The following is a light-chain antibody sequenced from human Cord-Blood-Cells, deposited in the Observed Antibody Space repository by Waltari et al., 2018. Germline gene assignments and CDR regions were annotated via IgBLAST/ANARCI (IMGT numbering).Light chain of an antibody. J-gene: IGKJ1*01. CDR3: QQSYSTPRT. CDR2: AAS. CDR1: QSISSF. V-gene: IGKV1-39*01. Sequence: DIQLTQSPSSLSASAGARVTIPCRASQSISSFLNWYQQKPGQAPKLLIYAASSLQSGVPSRFSGSGSGTDVTHNISRLQPEDFATYYCQQSYSTPRTFGQGTKVEIK.